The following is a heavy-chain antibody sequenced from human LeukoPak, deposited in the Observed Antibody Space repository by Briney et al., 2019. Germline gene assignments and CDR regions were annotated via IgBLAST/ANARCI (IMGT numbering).Heavy chain of an antibody. CDR2: ISSSGSTT. Sequence: GGSLRLSCAPSGLTFSGYEMSGGGRPPGKGLEWVSYISSSGSTTHYADSVKGRFTISRDNAKKSLYLQMNSLRAEDTAVYYCARDNYDSSGYYFDWGQGTLVTVSS. CDR3: ARDNYDSSGYYFD. CDR1: GLTFSGYE. V-gene: IGHV3-48*03. J-gene: IGHJ4*02. D-gene: IGHD3-22*01.